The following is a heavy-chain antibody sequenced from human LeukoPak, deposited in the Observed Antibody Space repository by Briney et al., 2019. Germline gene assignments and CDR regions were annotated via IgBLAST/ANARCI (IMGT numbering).Heavy chain of an antibody. CDR1: GGSINSGSYC. V-gene: IGHV4-61*09. Sequence: SETLSLTCTVSGGSINSGSYCWSWIRQSAGKGLEWIGHIHISGSTNYNPSLKSGVTISVDTSKNQFSLKLSSVTAADTAVYYCARAYSSSWYYNWFDPWGQGTLVTVSS. D-gene: IGHD6-13*01. CDR3: ARAYSSSWYYNWFDP. CDR2: IHISGST. J-gene: IGHJ5*02.